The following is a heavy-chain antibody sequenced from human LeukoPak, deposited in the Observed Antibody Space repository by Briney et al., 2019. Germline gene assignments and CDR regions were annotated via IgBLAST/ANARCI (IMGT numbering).Heavy chain of an antibody. CDR1: GYTFTSYG. CDR2: ISAYNGNT. D-gene: IGHD3-22*01. J-gene: IGHJ4*02. CDR3: ARVVYYDSSGYGENNDY. Sequence: ASVNVSCKASGYTFTSYGISWVRQAPGQGLEGMGWISAYNGNTNYAQKLQGRVTMTTDTSTSTAYMELRSLRSDDTAVYYCARVVYYDSSGYGENNDYWGQGTLVTVSS. V-gene: IGHV1-18*01.